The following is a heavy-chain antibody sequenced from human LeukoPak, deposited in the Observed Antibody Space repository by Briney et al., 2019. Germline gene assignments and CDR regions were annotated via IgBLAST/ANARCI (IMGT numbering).Heavy chain of an antibody. CDR1: GYTFTGYY. D-gene: IGHD6-13*01. V-gene: IGHV1-2*06. CDR2: INPNSGGT. Sequence: ASVKVSCKASGYTFTGYYMHWVRQAPGQGLEWMGRINPNSGGTNYAQKFQGRVTVTRDTSISTAYMELSRLRSDDTAVYYCARAHSSSWYWFDPWGQGTLVTVSS. CDR3: ARAHSSSWYWFDP. J-gene: IGHJ5*02.